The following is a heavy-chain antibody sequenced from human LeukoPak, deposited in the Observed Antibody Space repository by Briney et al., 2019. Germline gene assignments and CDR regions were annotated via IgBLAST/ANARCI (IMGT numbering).Heavy chain of an antibody. Sequence: PGGSLRLSCAASGFTFSSYWMHWVRQAPGKGLVWVSRINSDGSSTSYADSVKGRFTISRDNAKNTLYLQMNSLRAEDTAVYYCARLHSSGYLYYFDYWGQETLVTVSS. CDR1: GFTFSSYW. D-gene: IGHD3-22*01. CDR2: INSDGSST. CDR3: ARLHSSGYLYYFDY. J-gene: IGHJ4*02. V-gene: IGHV3-74*01.